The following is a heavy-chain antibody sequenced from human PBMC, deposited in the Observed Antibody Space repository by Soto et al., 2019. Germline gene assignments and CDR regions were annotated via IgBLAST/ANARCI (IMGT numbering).Heavy chain of an antibody. Sequence: KSSETLSLTCAVSGGSISSGVYSWSWIRQPPGKGLEWIGYIYQTGSTYYNPSLKSRVTISVDRSKNQFSLRLSSVTAADTAVYYCARGYYYDGGGYYFEYFQHWGQGTPVTVSS. CDR1: GGSISSGVYS. D-gene: IGHD3-22*01. V-gene: IGHV4-30-2*01. CDR3: ARGYYYDGGGYYFEYFQH. CDR2: IYQTGST. J-gene: IGHJ1*01.